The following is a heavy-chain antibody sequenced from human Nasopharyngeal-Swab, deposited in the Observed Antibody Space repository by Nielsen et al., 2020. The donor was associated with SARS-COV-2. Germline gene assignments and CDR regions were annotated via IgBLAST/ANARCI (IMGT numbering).Heavy chain of an antibody. J-gene: IGHJ6*04. CDR3: ARGGVPGYYDHYYVRDF. V-gene: IGHV1-8*01. Sequence: ASVKVSCKASGYTFTSYDINWVRQATGQGLEWMGWMNPNSGNTGYAQKFQGRVTMTRNTSISTAYMELSSRVSEDTAVYYCARGGVPGYYDHYYVRDFWGKGTTVTVSS. CDR1: GYTFTSYD. D-gene: IGHD3-10*01. CDR2: MNPNSGNT.